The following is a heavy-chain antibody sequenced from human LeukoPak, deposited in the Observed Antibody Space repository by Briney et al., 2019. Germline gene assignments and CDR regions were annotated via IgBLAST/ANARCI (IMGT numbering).Heavy chain of an antibody. V-gene: IGHV3-66*01. CDR2: IYSDGAT. CDR3: ARVGSDRNVFDI. CDR1: GFTVSSTY. D-gene: IGHD1-14*01. J-gene: IGHJ3*02. Sequence: GGSLRLSCAASGFTVSSTYMTWVRQAPGKGLEWVSIIYSDGATYYADSVKGRFTISRDDSKNTLYLLMNSLRAEDTAVYYCARVGSDRNVFDIWGQGTMVTVSS.